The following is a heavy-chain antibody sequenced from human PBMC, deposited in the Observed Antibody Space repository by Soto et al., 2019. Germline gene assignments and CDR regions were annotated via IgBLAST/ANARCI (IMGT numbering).Heavy chain of an antibody. V-gene: IGHV1-69*10. CDR1: GGTPSNSA. CDR2: IIPVFGLV. CDR3: ARVVGASYYFDY. J-gene: IGHJ4*02. Sequence: SVKVSCRASGGTPSNSAISWVRQAPGQGLEWMGGIIPVFGLVKYAQNFQGRVTITADKSTSTAYMELSSLRSEDTAVYYCARVVGASYYFDYWGQGTLVTVSS. D-gene: IGHD1-26*01.